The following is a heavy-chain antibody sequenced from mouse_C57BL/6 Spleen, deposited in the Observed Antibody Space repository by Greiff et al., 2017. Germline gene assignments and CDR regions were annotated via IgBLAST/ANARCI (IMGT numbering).Heavy chain of an antibody. CDR2: ISGGGGNT. J-gene: IGHJ1*03. D-gene: IGHD4-1*01. CDR1: GFTFSSYT. CDR3: GRWETYFDV. Sequence: DVKLVESGGGLVKPGGSLKLSCAASGFTFSSYTMSWVRQTPEKRLEWVATISGGGGNTYYPDSVKGRFTISRDNAKNTLYLQMSSLRSEDTALYYCGRWETYFDVWGTGTTVTVSS. V-gene: IGHV5-9*01.